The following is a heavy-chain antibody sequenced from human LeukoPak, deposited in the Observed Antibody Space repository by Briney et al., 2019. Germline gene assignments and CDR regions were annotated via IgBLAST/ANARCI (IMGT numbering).Heavy chain of an antibody. J-gene: IGHJ4*02. Sequence: GVSLRLSCAASGFTFNTYSMHWVRQAPGKGLEWVSYISSSSSTIYYADSVKGRFTISRDNAKNSVYLQMNSLRDEDTAVYYCARAWRGIDSWGQGTLVTVAS. CDR1: GFTFNTYS. D-gene: IGHD3-10*01. CDR2: ISSSSSTI. V-gene: IGHV3-48*02. CDR3: ARAWRGIDS.